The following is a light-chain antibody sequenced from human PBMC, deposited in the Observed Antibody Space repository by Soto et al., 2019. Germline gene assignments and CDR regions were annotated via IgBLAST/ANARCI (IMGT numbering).Light chain of an antibody. J-gene: IGLJ2*01. V-gene: IGLV2-11*01. Sequence: QSALTQPRSVSGSPGQSVTISCTGTSSDVGAYKYVSWHQQHPGRAPKLVIYDVTQRPSGVPDRFSASKSGITASLTISGLQAEDEADYYCCSYAAGDSVKFGGGTKLTVL. CDR2: DVT. CDR1: SSDVGAYKY. CDR3: CSYAAGDSVK.